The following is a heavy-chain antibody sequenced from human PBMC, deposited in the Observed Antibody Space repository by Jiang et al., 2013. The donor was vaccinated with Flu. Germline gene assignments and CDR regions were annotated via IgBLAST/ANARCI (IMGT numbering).Heavy chain of an antibody. Sequence: GLEWMGWISAYNGNTNYAQKLQGRVTMTTDTSTSTAYMELRSLRSDDTAVYYCARDLRGGDFDYGDQGGDYWGQGTLVTVSS. CDR2: ISAYNGNT. V-gene: IGHV1-18*01. J-gene: IGHJ4*02. D-gene: IGHD4-17*01. CDR3: ARDLRGGDFDYGDQGGDY.